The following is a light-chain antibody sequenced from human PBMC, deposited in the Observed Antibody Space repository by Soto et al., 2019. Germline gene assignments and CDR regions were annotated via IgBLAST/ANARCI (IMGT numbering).Light chain of an antibody. Sequence: PGERATLSCRASQSVSSNFLAWYQQKPGQAPRLLIYAASTRATGIPARFSGSGSGTEFTLTITSLRPDDFATYYCQQSYSILWTFGQGTKVDIK. J-gene: IGKJ1*01. CDR2: AAS. CDR1: QSVSSNF. CDR3: QQSYSILWT. V-gene: IGKV3D-7*01.